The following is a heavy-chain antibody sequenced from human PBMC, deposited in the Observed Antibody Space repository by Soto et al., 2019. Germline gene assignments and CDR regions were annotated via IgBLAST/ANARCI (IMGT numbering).Heavy chain of an antibody. Sequence: ASVKVSCKTSGYTFITYEITWVRQAPGQGLEWMGSMNPRSGNTGYAKKFQGRVAMTRDTSINTAYMELTNLTSEDTAVYYCARGDSFTSSWYWFDSWGQGSLVTVSS. CDR1: GYTFITYE. CDR3: ARGDSFTSSWYWFDS. D-gene: IGHD6-13*01. V-gene: IGHV1-8*01. J-gene: IGHJ5*01. CDR2: MNPRSGNT.